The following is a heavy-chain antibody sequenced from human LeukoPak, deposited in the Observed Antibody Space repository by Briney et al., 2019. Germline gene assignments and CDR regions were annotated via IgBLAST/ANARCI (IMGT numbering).Heavy chain of an antibody. D-gene: IGHD4/OR15-4a*01. J-gene: IGHJ5*02. Sequence: PGGSLRLSREASGFIFSGSAMHWVRQASGKGLEWVGFIRSKSNNYATSYGAPVRGRFTVSRDDSRNTAYLQMNSLKIEDTAVYYCTTLTTKTPGGHGTLVTVSS. CDR1: GFIFSGSA. CDR3: TTLTTKTP. V-gene: IGHV3-73*01. CDR2: IRSKSNNYAT.